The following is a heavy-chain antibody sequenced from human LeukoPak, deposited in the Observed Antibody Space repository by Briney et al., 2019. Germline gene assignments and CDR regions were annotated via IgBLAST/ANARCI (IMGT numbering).Heavy chain of an antibody. CDR2: IIPIFGTA. CDR3: AKPAGPFGWAFRRFDP. Sequence: SVKVSCKASGGTFSSYAISWVRQAPGQGLEWMGGIIPIFGTANYAQKFQGRVTITADESTSTAYMELSSLRSEDTAVYYCAKPAGPFGWAFRRFDPWGQGTLVTVSS. CDR1: GGTFSSYA. V-gene: IGHV1-69*13. J-gene: IGHJ5*02. D-gene: IGHD2/OR15-2a*01.